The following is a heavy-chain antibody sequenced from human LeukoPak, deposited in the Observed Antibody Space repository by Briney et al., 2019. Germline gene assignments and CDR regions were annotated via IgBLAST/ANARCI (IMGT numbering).Heavy chain of an antibody. CDR1: GFTFSSYA. CDR2: LTWDSNTI. CDR3: AKDITGELRFDP. V-gene: IGHV3-9*01. Sequence: GGSLRLSCAASGFTFSSYAMHWVRQAPGKGLEWVSGLTWDSNTIGYADSVKGRFTISRDNAKNSLYLQMNSLRAEDTALYYCAKDITGELRFDPWGQGTLVTVSS. J-gene: IGHJ5*02. D-gene: IGHD1-7*01.